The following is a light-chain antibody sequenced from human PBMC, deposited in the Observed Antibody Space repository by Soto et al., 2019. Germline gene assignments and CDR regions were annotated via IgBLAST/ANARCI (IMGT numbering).Light chain of an antibody. Sequence: QSALTQPASVSGSPGQSITISCTGTSSDVGGYNYVSWYQQHPGKAPKLMIYDVNNLPSGVSNRFSGSKSGNTASLTISGLQAEDEDDYYCSSYTSSSAYVFGTGTKVTVL. V-gene: IGLV2-14*03. CDR3: SSYTSSSAYV. CDR2: DVN. J-gene: IGLJ1*01. CDR1: SSDVGGYNY.